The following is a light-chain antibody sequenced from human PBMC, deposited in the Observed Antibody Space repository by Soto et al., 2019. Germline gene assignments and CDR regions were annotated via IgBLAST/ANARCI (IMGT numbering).Light chain of an antibody. CDR2: GVS. CDR1: QSVSTN. V-gene: IGKV3-15*01. J-gene: IGKJ4*01. CDR3: QQYNDWPLT. Sequence: EIVMTQSPVTLSVSPGERATLSCRASQSVSTNLAWYQQKPGQSPRLLIYGVSTRANGVPARFSGRASGSEFILTISSLQSEDFAVYHCQQYNDWPLTFGGGTKVEIK.